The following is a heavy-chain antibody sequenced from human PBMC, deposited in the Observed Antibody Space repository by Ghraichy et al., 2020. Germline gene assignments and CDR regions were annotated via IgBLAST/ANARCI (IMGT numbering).Heavy chain of an antibody. Sequence: SETLSLTCAVYGGSFSGYYWSWIRQPPGKGLEWIGEINHSGSTNYNPSLKSRVTISVDTSKNQFSLKLSSVTAADTAVYYCARDPRHRDTAIQHWGQGTLVTVSS. V-gene: IGHV4-34*01. CDR1: GGSFSGYY. CDR3: ARDPRHRDTAIQH. CDR2: INHSGST. D-gene: IGHD5-18*01. J-gene: IGHJ1*01.